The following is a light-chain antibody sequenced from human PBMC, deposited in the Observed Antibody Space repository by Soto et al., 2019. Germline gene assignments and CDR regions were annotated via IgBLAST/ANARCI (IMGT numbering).Light chain of an antibody. Sequence: DVVLTQSPLSLPVTPGEPASISCRSSQSLLHRNGYNYLDWYLQKPGQSPQLLIYLGSNRASGVPDRYSGSRSGTDFTLKISREEAEDVGIYYGMKGLQSPPITVGQVTRLEIK. J-gene: IGKJ5*01. CDR3: MKGLQSPPIT. CDR1: QSLLHRNGYNY. V-gene: IGKV2-28*01. CDR2: LGS.